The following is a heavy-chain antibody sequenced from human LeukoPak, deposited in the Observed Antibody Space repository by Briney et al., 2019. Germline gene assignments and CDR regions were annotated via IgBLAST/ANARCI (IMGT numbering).Heavy chain of an antibody. V-gene: IGHV3-7*01. CDR2: INQDGSEK. J-gene: IGHJ4*02. CDR3: ARAGGGSSGWSYFDY. D-gene: IGHD6-19*01. Sequence: PGGSLRLSCAASEFTFSDYWMSWVRQAPGKGLEWVANINQDGSEKYYVDSVKGRFSISRDNAKNSLYLQMNNLRAEDTAVYYCARAGGGSSGWSYFDYWGQGTLVTVSS. CDR1: EFTFSDYW.